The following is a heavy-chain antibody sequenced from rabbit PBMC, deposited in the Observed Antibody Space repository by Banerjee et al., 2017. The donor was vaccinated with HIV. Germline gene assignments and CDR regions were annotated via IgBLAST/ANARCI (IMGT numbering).Heavy chain of an antibody. D-gene: IGHD1-1*01. J-gene: IGHJ4*01. CDR1: GFTLSSYW. Sequence: QSLEESGGDLVKPGASLTVTCTASGFTLSSYWICWVRQAPGKGLEWIACIYTGSGTTYYASWAKGRYTISKTSSTTVTLQMTSLTAADTATYFCARFASLNDLWGPGTLVTVS. V-gene: IGHV1S40*01. CDR2: IYTGSGTT. CDR3: ARFASLNDL.